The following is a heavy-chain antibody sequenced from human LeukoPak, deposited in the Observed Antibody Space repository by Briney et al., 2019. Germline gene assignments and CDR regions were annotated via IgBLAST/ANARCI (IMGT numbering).Heavy chain of an antibody. CDR2: IYSGVST. Sequence: PGGSLRLSCAASGFTVSSNYMSWVRQAPGKGLEWVSVIYSGVSTYYADPVKGRFTISRDNSKNTLYLQMYSLRAEDTALYYCARDRRYYDSSGYYFHWYFDLWGRGTLVTVSS. CDR3: ARDRRYYDSSGYYFHWYFDL. D-gene: IGHD3-22*01. V-gene: IGHV3-53*01. J-gene: IGHJ2*01. CDR1: GFTVSSNY.